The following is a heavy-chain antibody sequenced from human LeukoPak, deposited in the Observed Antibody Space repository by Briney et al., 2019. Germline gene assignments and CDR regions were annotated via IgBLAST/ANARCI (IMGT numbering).Heavy chain of an antibody. J-gene: IGHJ4*02. V-gene: IGHV3-23*01. CDR1: GFTFSSYA. D-gene: IGHD6-13*01. CDR2: ISGSGGST. CDR3: AKAPYSSSWFNYFDY. Sequence: PGGSLRLSCAASGFTFSSYAMSWVRQAPGKGLEWVSAISGSGGSTYYADSVKGRFTISRDNSKNTLYLQMNSLRAEGTAVYYCAKAPYSSSWFNYFDYWGQGTLDTVSS.